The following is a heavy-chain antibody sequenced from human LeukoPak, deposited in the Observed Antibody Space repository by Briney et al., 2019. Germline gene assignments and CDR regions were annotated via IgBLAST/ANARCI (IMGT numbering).Heavy chain of an antibody. CDR2: ISGSGGST. J-gene: IGHJ5*02. V-gene: IGHV3-23*01. CDR3: AKMARPVLRFLEWLSSLDP. D-gene: IGHD3-3*01. Sequence: GGSLRLSCAASGFTFSSYAMSWVRQAPGKGLEWVSAISGSGGSTYYADSVKGRFTISRDNSKSTLYLQMNSLRAEDTAVYYCAKMARPVLRFLEWLSSLDPWGQGTLVTVSS. CDR1: GFTFSSYA.